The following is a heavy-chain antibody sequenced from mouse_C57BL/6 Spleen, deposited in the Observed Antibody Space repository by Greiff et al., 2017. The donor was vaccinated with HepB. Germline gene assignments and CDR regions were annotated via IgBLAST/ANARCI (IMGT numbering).Heavy chain of an antibody. CDR2: INPSSGYT. CDR3: ARINRTAQAWFAY. Sequence: QVQLQQSGAELAKPGASVKLSCKASGYTFTSYWMHWVKQRPGQGLEWIGYINPSSGYTKYNQKFKDKATLTADKSSSTAYMQLSSLTYEDSAVYYCARINRTAQAWFAYWGQGTLVTVSA. D-gene: IGHD3-2*02. J-gene: IGHJ3*01. CDR1: GYTFTSYW. V-gene: IGHV1-7*01.